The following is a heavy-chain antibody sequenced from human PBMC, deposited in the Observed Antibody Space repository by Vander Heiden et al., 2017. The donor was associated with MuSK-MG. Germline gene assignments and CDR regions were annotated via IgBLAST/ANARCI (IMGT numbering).Heavy chain of an antibody. CDR2: IYYSGRT. CDR3: ARRRDSGSRDS. Sequence: QLQLQESGPGLVKPSETLSLTCTVSGGSISSNIYYWNWIRQPPGKGLEWIGSIYYSGRTYYSPSLKSRITMSLDTSKNQFSLKLSSVTAADTAKYYCARRRDSGSRDSWGQGTLVTVSS. D-gene: IGHD3-10*01. CDR1: GGSISSNIYY. V-gene: IGHV4-39*01. J-gene: IGHJ4*02.